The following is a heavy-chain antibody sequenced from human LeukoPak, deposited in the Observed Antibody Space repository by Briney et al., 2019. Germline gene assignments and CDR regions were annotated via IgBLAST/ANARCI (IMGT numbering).Heavy chain of an antibody. J-gene: IGHJ4*02. V-gene: IGHV3-15*01. CDR3: TTITMIREHEDY. D-gene: IGHD3-10*01. CDR1: GFTFSKAW. CDR2: IKSKTDGGTT. Sequence: GGSLRLSCAASGFTFSKAWMSWVRQAPGKGLEWVGRIKSKTDGGTTDYAAPVNGRFTISRDDSKNTLSLQMNSLKTEDTAVYFCTTITMIREHEDYWGQGTLVTVSS.